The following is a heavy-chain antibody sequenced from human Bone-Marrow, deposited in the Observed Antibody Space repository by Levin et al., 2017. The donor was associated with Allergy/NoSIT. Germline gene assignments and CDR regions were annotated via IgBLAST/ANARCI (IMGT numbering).Heavy chain of an antibody. CDR3: ATTYYYDSSGYYYAY. CDR1: GGSFSGYY. CDR2: INHSGST. V-gene: IGHV4-34*01. J-gene: IGHJ4*02. D-gene: IGHD3-22*01. Sequence: GSLRLSCAVYGGSFSGYYWSWIRQPPGKGLEWIGEINHSGSTNYNPSLKSRVTISVDTSKNQFSLKLSSVTAADTAVYYCATTYYYDSSGYYYAYWGQGTLVTVSS.